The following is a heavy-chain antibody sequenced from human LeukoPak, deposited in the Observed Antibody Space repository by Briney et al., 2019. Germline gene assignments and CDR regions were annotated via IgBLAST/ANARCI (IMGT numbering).Heavy chain of an antibody. J-gene: IGHJ6*03. CDR3: AREGEYSFWHSYGTYDYYYFMDV. CDR2: ISRGGGT. V-gene: IGHV3-53*01. D-gene: IGHD2/OR15-2a*01. Sequence: PGGSLRLSCSTSGFAVSSDYMSWVRQSPGKGLEWVSGISRGGGTYYGDSVKGRFTISRDISKNTLDLQMNSLRVEDTAVYFCAREGEYSFWHSYGTYDYYYFMDVWGKGTTVTVSS. CDR1: GFAVSSDY.